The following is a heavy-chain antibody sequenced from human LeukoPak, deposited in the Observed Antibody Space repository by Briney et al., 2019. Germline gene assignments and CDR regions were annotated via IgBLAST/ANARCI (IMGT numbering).Heavy chain of an antibody. CDR3: AQGGYFAFDM. J-gene: IGHJ3*02. CDR2: TSRSSGA. CDR1: GVTFSAYD. D-gene: IGHD2-2*03. V-gene: IGHV3-23*01. Sequence: PGGSLRLSCVGSGVTFSAYDMQWVRQAPGKGLEWVSGTSRSSGAHYTDSVKGRFTISRDNSKDTLYLQMDRLRAEDTAVYYCAQGGYFAFDMWGQGTMVTVSS.